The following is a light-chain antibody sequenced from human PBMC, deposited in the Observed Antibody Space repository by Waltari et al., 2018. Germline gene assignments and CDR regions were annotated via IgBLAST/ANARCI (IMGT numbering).Light chain of an antibody. V-gene: IGLV2-14*01. Sequence: QAALTQSPSVSGSPGQSVTISCTGTSSDIGGYNRVSWYQQHPGKAPKGMIYEVGKRPSGVSDRFSGSKSGNTASLTISGLQAEDEADYYCSSFTSSGIFLFGGGTRLTVL. CDR1: SSDIGGYNR. CDR3: SSFTSSGIFL. CDR2: EVG. J-gene: IGLJ2*01.